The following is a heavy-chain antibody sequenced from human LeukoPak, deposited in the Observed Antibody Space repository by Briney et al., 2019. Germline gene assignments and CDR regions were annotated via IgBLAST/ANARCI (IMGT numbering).Heavy chain of an antibody. Sequence: ESLKISCKGSGYSFTSYWICWVRQMPGKGLEWMGTIFPADSQSRYSPSFQGQVTISADKSISTAYLHWSSLKASDTAIYYCVRPCSRTSAPGWLHPWGQGTLVTVSS. CDR2: IFPADSQS. V-gene: IGHV5-51*01. J-gene: IGHJ5*02. D-gene: IGHD3-10*02. CDR3: VRPCSRTSAPGWLHP. CDR1: GYSFTSYW.